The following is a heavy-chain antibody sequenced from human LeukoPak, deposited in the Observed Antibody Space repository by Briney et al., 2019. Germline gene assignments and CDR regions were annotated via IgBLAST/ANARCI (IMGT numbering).Heavy chain of an antibody. V-gene: IGHV3-23*01. CDR1: GFTFSSYA. D-gene: IGHD3-3*01. Sequence: GGSLRLSCAASGFTFSSYAMSWVRQAPGKGLEWVSAISGSGGSTYYADSVKGRFTISRDNSKNTLYLRMNSLRAEDTAVYYCAKEATIFGVVIITPFFDYWGQGTLVTVSS. J-gene: IGHJ4*02. CDR3: AKEATIFGVVIITPFFDY. CDR2: ISGSGGST.